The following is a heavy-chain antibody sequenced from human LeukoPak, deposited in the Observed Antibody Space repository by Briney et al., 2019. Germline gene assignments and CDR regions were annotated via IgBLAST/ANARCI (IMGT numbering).Heavy chain of an antibody. CDR1: GFIFSTYG. Sequence: GASVKVSCKASGFIFSTYGISWVRQAPGHGLEWMGWISAYNGNTEYAQRFQGRVTMTTDTSTSTAYMDLRSLRSDDTATYYCARGAGRSSALGSGMDVWGQGTTVTVSS. CDR3: ARGAGRSSALGSGMDV. D-gene: IGHD3-10*01. V-gene: IGHV1-18*01. J-gene: IGHJ6*02. CDR2: ISAYNGNT.